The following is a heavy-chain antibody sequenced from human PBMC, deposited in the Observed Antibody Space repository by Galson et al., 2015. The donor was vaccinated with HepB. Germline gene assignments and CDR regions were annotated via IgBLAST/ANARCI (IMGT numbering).Heavy chain of an antibody. CDR1: GYTFTSYG. CDR2: ISAYNGNT. D-gene: IGHD3-16*01. CDR3: ARGVTGPLYYYYYLDV. J-gene: IGHJ6*03. V-gene: IGHV1-18*01. Sequence: SVKVSCKASGYTFTSYGISWVRQAPGQGLEWMGWISAYNGNTNYAQKFQGRVTMTTDTSTSTAYMELRSLRSDDTAVYYCARGVTGPLYYYYYLDVWGKGTTVTVSS.